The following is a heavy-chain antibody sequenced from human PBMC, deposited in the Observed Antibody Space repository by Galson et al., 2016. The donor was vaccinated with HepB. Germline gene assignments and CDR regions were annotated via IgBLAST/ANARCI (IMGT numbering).Heavy chain of an antibody. V-gene: IGHV3-23*01. Sequence: SLRLSCAASGFTFSTNAMNWVRQAPGKGLEWVSGISDSGSSTSYADSVKGRFTISRDNSKNTLYLQMNILRAEDTAIYYCANPHTTGWYPCLTHWGQGTLVTVAS. J-gene: IGHJ4*02. CDR3: ANPHTTGWYPCLTH. CDR1: GFTFSTNA. D-gene: IGHD6-19*01. CDR2: ISDSGSST.